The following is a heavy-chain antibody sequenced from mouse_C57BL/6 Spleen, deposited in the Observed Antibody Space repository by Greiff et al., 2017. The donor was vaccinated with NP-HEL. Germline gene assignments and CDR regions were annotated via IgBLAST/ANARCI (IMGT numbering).Heavy chain of an antibody. J-gene: IGHJ2*01. CDR2: IWTGGGT. D-gene: IGHD1-1*01. Sequence: VQLQESGPGLVAPSQSLSITCTVSGFSLTSYAISWVRQPPGKGLEWLGVIWTGGGTNYNSALKSRLSISKDNSKSHVFLKMNSLQTDDTARYYCASILSYYGSSYFDYWGQGTTLTVSS. CDR1: GFSLTSYA. V-gene: IGHV2-9-1*01. CDR3: ASILSYYGSSYFDY.